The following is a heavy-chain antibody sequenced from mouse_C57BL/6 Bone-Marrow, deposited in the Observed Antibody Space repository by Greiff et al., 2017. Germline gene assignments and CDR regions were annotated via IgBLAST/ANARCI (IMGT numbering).Heavy chain of an antibody. J-gene: IGHJ3*01. V-gene: IGHV1-19*01. CDR1: GYTFTDYY. CDR2: INPYNGGT. CDR3: ADDETWFAY. Sequence: EVQLQQSGPVLVKPGASVKMSCKASGYTFTDYYMNWVKQSHGKSLEWIGVINPYNGGTSYNQKFKGKATLTVDKSSSTAYMELNSLTSEDSAGDYCADDETWFAYGGQGTLVTVSA.